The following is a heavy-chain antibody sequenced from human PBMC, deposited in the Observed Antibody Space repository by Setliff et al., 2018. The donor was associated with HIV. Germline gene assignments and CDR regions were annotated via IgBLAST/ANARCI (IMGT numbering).Heavy chain of an antibody. V-gene: IGHV4-31*03. CDR2: IFSSGIT. CDR1: GDSISSGAYY. CDR3: TRDAGGGGFSMDV. Sequence: SETLSLTCSVSGDSISSGAYYWSWIRQHPVKGLEWLGYIFSSGITYYSPSLHSRVTISLDTSKNQFSLNMTSITAADTAVYYCTRDAGGGGFSMDVWGKGTTVTVSS. D-gene: IGHD2-15*01. J-gene: IGHJ6*03.